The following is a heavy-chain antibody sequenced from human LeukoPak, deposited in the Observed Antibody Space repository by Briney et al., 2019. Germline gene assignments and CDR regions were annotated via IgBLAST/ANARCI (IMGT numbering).Heavy chain of an antibody. Sequence: SETLSLTCTVSDGSISSSSYYWGWIRQPPGKGLEWIGNIYYSGNTYYNPSLKSRVTISVDTSKNQFSLKLSSVTAADTAVYYCARLLTTVTSYYFDYWGQGTLVTVSS. CDR2: IYYSGNT. CDR3: ARLLTTVTSYYFDY. V-gene: IGHV4-39*07. CDR1: DGSISSSSYY. J-gene: IGHJ4*02. D-gene: IGHD4-17*01.